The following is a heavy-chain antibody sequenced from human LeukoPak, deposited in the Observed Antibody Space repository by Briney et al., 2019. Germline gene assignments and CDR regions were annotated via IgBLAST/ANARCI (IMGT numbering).Heavy chain of an antibody. CDR3: ARGLTDYYDSSGLFDY. Sequence: ASVKVSCKASGYTFTSYGISWVRQAPGQGLEWMGWISAYNGNTNYAQKLQGRVTMTTDTSTSTAYMELRSLRSDDTAVYYCARGLTDYYDSSGLFDYWGQGTLVTVSS. CDR2: ISAYNGNT. D-gene: IGHD3-22*01. J-gene: IGHJ4*02. CDR1: GYTFTSYG. V-gene: IGHV1-18*01.